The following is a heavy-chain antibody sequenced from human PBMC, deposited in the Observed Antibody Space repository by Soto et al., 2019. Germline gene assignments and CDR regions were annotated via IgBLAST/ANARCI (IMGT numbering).Heavy chain of an antibody. CDR1: GLDCSSSG. CDR3: AKDSRYGGYVGEFDY. CDR2: ISWNSGSI. V-gene: IGHV3-9*01. J-gene: IGHJ4*02. D-gene: IGHD5-12*01. Sequence: PGGYVRLSCAASGLDCSSSGMPLVRPAPGKGLEWASGISWNSGSIGYADSVKGRFTISRDNAKTSLYLQMNSLRAEDTALSYCAKDSRYGGYVGEFDYWGQGTLVTVSS.